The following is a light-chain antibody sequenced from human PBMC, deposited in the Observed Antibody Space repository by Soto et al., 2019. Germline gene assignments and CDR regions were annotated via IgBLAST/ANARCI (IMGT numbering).Light chain of an antibody. Sequence: QSALTQPASVSGSPGQSITISCTGTSSDVGGYNYVSWYQQHPGKAPKLMIYDVSNRPSGVSNRFSGSKSGNTASLSISGLQAEDEADYYCSSYTSPKWVFGGGTKLTVL. CDR2: DVS. J-gene: IGLJ3*02. CDR1: SSDVGGYNY. V-gene: IGLV2-14*01. CDR3: SSYTSPKWV.